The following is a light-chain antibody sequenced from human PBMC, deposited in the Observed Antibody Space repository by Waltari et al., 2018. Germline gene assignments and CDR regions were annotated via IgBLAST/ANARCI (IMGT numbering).Light chain of an antibody. CDR2: GVI. J-gene: IGLJ2*01. CDR3: AAWDRSLRIVV. V-gene: IGLV1-44*01. CDR1: SSNIGVST. Sequence: QSVLTQPPSASGTPGQRVTISCSGSSSNIGVSTVNWYQQFPGTAPKLLIHGVIHRPSGVPDRFPGSKSGTSASLAISGLQSEDEADYFCAAWDRSLRIVVFGGGTKLTVL.